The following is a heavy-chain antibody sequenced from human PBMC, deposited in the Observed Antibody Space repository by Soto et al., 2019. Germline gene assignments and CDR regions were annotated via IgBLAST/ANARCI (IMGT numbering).Heavy chain of an antibody. CDR3: ARDGYSSSWPWDDAFDI. CDR2: IKQDGSEK. V-gene: IGHV3-7*01. J-gene: IGHJ3*02. D-gene: IGHD6-13*01. Sequence: GGSLRLSCAASGFTFSSYWMSWVRQAPGKGLEWVANIKQDGSEKYYVDSVKGRFTISRDNAKNSLYLQMNSLRAEDTAVYYCARDGYSSSWPWDDAFDIWGQGTMVTVSS. CDR1: GFTFSSYW.